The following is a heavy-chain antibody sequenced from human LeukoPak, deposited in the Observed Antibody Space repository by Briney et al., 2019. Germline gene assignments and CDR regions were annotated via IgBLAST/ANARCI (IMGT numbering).Heavy chain of an antibody. D-gene: IGHD1-26*01. J-gene: IGHJ3*02. Sequence: GGSLRLSCAASGFTFSGYWMSWVRQAPGKGLEWVANIKQDGSEKYYVDSVKGRFTISRDNAKNSLYLQMNSLRAEDTAVYYCARGRELGIAFDIWGQGTMVTVSS. CDR2: IKQDGSEK. CDR1: GFTFSGYW. V-gene: IGHV3-7*01. CDR3: ARGRELGIAFDI.